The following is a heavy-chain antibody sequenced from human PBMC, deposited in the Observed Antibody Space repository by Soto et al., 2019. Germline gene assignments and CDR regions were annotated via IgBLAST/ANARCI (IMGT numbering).Heavy chain of an antibody. CDR2: IDGSGTTK. CDR1: GFTFNGFE. CDR3: ARGFGRFNY. D-gene: IGHD3-10*01. V-gene: IGHV3-48*03. Sequence: PGGSLRLSCGVSGFTFNGFEMNWVRQAPGKGLEWLAYIDGSGTTKKYADSVRGRFTISRDNPNNSLFLQMSSLSAADTAIYYCARGFGRFNYWGQGTLVSVSS. J-gene: IGHJ4*02.